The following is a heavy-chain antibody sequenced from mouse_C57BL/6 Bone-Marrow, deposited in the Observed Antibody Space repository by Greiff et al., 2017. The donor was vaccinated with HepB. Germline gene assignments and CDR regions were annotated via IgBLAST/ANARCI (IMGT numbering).Heavy chain of an antibody. D-gene: IGHD2-1*01. CDR2: IYPSDGNT. CDR3: ARGEEIYYGNYPYFDY. J-gene: IGHJ2*01. V-gene: IGHV1-78*01. CDR1: GYTFTSYT. Sequence: QVQLQQSDAELVKPGASVKLSCKASGYTFTSYTMHWMKQRPEQGLEWIGNIYPSDGNTKYNEKFKGKATLAADKASSTAYMQLNSLTSEDSAGYFNARGEEIYYGNYPYFDYWGQGTTLTVSS.